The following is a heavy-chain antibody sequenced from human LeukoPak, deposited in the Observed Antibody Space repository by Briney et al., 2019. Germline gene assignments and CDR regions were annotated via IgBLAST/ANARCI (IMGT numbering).Heavy chain of an antibody. J-gene: IGHJ4*02. V-gene: IGHV3-23*01. CDR1: GFTFSSYA. D-gene: IGHD3-16*02. Sequence: GGSLRLSCAASGFTFSSYAMSWVRQAPGKGLEWVSAISGSGGSTYYADSVKGRFTISRDNSKNTLYLQMNSLRAEDTAVYYCARDIGSYDYVWGSYRYTRWYYFDYWGQGTLVTVSS. CDR2: ISGSGGST. CDR3: ARDIGSYDYVWGSYRYTRWYYFDY.